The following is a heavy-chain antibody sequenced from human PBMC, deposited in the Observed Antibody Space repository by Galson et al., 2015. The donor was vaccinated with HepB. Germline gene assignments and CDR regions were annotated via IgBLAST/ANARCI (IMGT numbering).Heavy chain of an antibody. V-gene: IGHV1-2*04. Sequence: SVKVSCKASGYTFTGYYMHWVRQAPGQGLEWMGWINPNSGGTNYAQKFQGWVTMTRDTSISTAYMELSRLRSDDTAVYYCAREAVGVVVPAAQPYYYGMDVWGQGTTVTVSS. J-gene: IGHJ6*02. D-gene: IGHD2-2*01. CDR2: INPNSGGT. CDR3: AREAVGVVVPAAQPYYYGMDV. CDR1: GYTFTGYY.